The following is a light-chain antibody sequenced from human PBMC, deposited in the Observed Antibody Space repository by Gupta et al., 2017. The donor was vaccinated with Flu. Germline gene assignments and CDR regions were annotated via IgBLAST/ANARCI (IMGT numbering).Light chain of an antibody. CDR3: QAYDAAMT. J-gene: IGKJ1*01. V-gene: IGKV3-20*01. CDR1: QSVTSN. Sequence: GETATLSCRASQSVTSNVAWYQRRPGQAPRLIIYGASNRAAGTPGRFSASGSGTDFTLTISRLGPEDFAVYYCQAYDAAMTFGQGTKVEV. CDR2: GAS.